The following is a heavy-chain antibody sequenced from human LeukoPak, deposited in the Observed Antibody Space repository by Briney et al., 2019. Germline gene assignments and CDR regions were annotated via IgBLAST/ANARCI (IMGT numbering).Heavy chain of an antibody. V-gene: IGHV4-59*01. CDR1: GGSISSYY. D-gene: IGHD6-13*01. CDR3: ARAQPDYSSSWYLDY. J-gene: IGHJ4*02. Sequence: SETLSLTCTVSGGSISSYYWSWIRQPPGKGLEWIGYIYYSGSTNYNPSPKSRVTISVDTSKNQFSLKLSSVTAADTAVYYCARAQPDYSSSWYLDYWGQGTLVTVSS. CDR2: IYYSGST.